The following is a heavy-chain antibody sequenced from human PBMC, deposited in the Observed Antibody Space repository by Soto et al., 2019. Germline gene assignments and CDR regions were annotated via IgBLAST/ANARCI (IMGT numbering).Heavy chain of an antibody. V-gene: IGHV4-59*01. Sequence: SETLSLTCTVSGGSISSNYWTWIRQPPGKGLEWIGYIYYSGSTNYNPSLKSRVTISVDTSKNQFSLRLSSVTAADTAVYYCARVSGFDAFDIWGQGTMVTVSS. J-gene: IGHJ3*02. CDR1: GGSISSNY. CDR2: IYYSGST. D-gene: IGHD6-25*01. CDR3: ARVSGFDAFDI.